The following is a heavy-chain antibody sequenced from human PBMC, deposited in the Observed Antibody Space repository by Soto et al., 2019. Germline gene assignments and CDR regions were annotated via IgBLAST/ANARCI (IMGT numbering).Heavy chain of an antibody. CDR1: GFTFSSYA. V-gene: IGHV3-23*01. Sequence: PGGSLRLSCAASGFTFSSYAMSWVRQAPGKGLEWVSAISGSGGSTYYADSVKGRFTISRDNSKNTLYLQMNSLIAEDTAVYYCAKAPPYYYDSSGYYRGDYWGQGTLVTVSS. D-gene: IGHD3-22*01. CDR3: AKAPPYYYDSSGYYRGDY. CDR2: ISGSGGST. J-gene: IGHJ4*02.